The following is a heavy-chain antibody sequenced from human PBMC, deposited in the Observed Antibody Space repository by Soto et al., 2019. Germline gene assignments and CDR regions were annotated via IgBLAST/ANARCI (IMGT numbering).Heavy chain of an antibody. J-gene: IGHJ4*02. Sequence: QVQLVQSGAEVKKPGSSLKVSCKASGGTFSNYGISWVRQAPGQGLEWMGGIIPIFGSANYAQKFQGRVTITADASTSTAYMELSSLRSEDTAVYYCTRGNYGDYGYWGQGTLVTISS. CDR3: TRGNYGDYGY. CDR2: IIPIFGSA. CDR1: GGTFSNYG. V-gene: IGHV1-69*01. D-gene: IGHD4-17*01.